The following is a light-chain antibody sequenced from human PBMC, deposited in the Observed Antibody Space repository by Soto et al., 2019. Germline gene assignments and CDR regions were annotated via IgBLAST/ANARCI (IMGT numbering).Light chain of an antibody. Sequence: DIQMTQSPSTLSGSVGDRVTITCRASQTISSWLAWYQQKPGKAPKLLIYKASTLKNGVPSRLIGSGSGTEFTLTISSLQPDDFATYYCQHYNSYSEAFGQGTKVELK. J-gene: IGKJ1*01. CDR2: KAS. CDR3: QHYNSYSEA. CDR1: QTISSW. V-gene: IGKV1-5*03.